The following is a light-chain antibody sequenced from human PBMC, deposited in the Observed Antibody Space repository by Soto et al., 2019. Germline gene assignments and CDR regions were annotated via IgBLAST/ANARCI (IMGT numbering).Light chain of an antibody. V-gene: IGKV1-33*01. CDR2: DAS. J-gene: IGKJ2*01. CDR3: QQYDNLPPYT. CDR1: QDISNY. Sequence: DIQMTQSPSSLSASVGDRVTITCQASQDISNYLNWYQQKPGKAPKLLIYDASNLETGVPSRFSGSGSGTDFTFTISSLQTEDIATYYCQQYDNLPPYTFGQGTKLEIK.